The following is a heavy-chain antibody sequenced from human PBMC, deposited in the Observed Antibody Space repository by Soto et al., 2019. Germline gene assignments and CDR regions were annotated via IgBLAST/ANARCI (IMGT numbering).Heavy chain of an antibody. V-gene: IGHV1-18*01. D-gene: IGHD3-16*01. CDR3: ARGGYYDNNCVKLRHYSLDV. Sequence: QVQLVQSAGEMKKPGASVQVSCKASGYTFIRYGITWVRQAPGQGFEWMGWISPYDDSTIYAQKLQGRVTMTADTSKRIVNLTLRSLKSDDTAVYYCARGGYYDNNCVKLRHYSLDVWGQGTTVTVSS. J-gene: IGHJ6*02. CDR2: ISPYDDST. CDR1: GYTFIRYG.